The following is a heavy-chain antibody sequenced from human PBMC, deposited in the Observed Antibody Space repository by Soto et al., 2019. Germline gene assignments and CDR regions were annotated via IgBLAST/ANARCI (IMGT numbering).Heavy chain of an antibody. CDR2: IYHSGST. CDR3: ARDNCWSSASCYSTTEWFDP. V-gene: IGHV4-38-2*02. CDR1: GYSISSGYY. Sequence: SETLSLTCAVSGYSISSGYYWGWIRQPPGKGLECIGSIYHSGSTYYNPSLKSRVTIAVDTYKNQFSVKLSSVTAEDTAVYYCARDNCWSSASCYSTTEWFDPWGKGTLVTVSS. D-gene: IGHD2-2*01. J-gene: IGHJ5*02.